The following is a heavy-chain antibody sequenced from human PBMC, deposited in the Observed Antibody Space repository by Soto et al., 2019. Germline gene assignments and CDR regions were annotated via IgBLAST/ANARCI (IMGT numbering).Heavy chain of an antibody. V-gene: IGHV3-21*01. Sequence: GGSLRLSCAASGFTFSSYSMNWVRQAPGKGLEWVSSISSSSSYIYYADSVKGRFTISRDNAKNSLYLQMNSLRAEDMAVYYCARDLYSSGYRDAFDIWGQGTVVTVSS. D-gene: IGHD3-22*01. CDR3: ARDLYSSGYRDAFDI. J-gene: IGHJ3*02. CDR1: GFTFSSYS. CDR2: ISSSSSYI.